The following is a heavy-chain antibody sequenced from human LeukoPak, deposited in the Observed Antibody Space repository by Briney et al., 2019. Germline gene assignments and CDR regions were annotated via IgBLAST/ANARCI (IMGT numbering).Heavy chain of an antibody. J-gene: IGHJ4*02. CDR3: AGAAGDIVVVPAVGRLDY. D-gene: IGHD2-2*01. Sequence: SVKVSCKASGGTFSSYAISWVRQAPGQGLEWMGGIIPIFGTANYAQKFQGRVTITADESTSTAYMELSSLRSEDTAVYYCAGAAGDIVVVPAVGRLDYWGQGTLVTVSS. CDR2: IIPIFGTA. CDR1: GGTFSSYA. V-gene: IGHV1-69*13.